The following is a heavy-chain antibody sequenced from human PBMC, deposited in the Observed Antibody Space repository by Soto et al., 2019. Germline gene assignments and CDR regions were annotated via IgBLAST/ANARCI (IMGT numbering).Heavy chain of an antibody. CDR1: GFTFSSYA. CDR2: ISGSGGST. D-gene: IGHD2-8*01. J-gene: IGHJ6*03. V-gene: IGHV3-23*01. CDR3: AKGPHGYYYYYMDV. Sequence: GGSLRLSCAASGFTFSSYAMSWVRQAPGKGLEWVSAISGSGGSTYYADSVKGRFTISRDNSKNTLYLQMTSLRAEDTAAYSCAKGPHGYYYYYMDVWGKGTTVTVSS.